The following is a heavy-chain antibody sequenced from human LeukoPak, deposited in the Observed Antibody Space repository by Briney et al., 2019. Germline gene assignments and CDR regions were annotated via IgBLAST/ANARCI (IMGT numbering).Heavy chain of an antibody. J-gene: IGHJ4*02. V-gene: IGHV4-59*08. CDR3: ARQALRYFEYDY. CDR2: IYYSGST. CDR1: GVSVSSYY. D-gene: IGHD3-9*01. Sequence: SETLSLTCTVSGVSVSSYYWSWIRQPPGKGLEWIGYIYYSGSTNYNPSLKSRVTISVDTSKNQFSLKLSSVTAADTAVYYCARQALRYFEYDYWGQGTLVTVSS.